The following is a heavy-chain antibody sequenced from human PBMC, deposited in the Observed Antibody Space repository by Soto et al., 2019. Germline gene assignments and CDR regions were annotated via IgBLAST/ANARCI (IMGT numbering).Heavy chain of an antibody. V-gene: IGHV4-39*01. CDR1: GGSSSSRGDY. CDR2: IHYSGST. J-gene: IGHJ5*02. Sequence: ALEMLCLTCTVSGGSSSSRGDYWGWIRQPPGKGLEWIGTIHYSGSTYYNPSLKSRVTISVDTSKNQFSLKLSSVTAADTAVYYCATSNWFDPWGQGTLVTVSS. CDR3: ATSNWFDP.